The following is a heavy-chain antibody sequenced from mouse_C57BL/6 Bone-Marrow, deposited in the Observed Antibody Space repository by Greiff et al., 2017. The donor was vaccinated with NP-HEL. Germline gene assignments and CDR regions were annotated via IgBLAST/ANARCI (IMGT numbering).Heavy chain of an antibody. D-gene: IGHD1-1*01. CDR1: GFTFSSYA. V-gene: IGHV5-4*01. CDR2: ISDGGSYT. J-gene: IGHJ1*01. Sequence: EVQGVESGGGLVKPGGSLKLSCAASGFTFSSYAMSWVRQTPEKRLEWVATISDGGSYTYYPDNVKGRFTISRDNAKKNLYLQMNRLKSEDTAMYYCARDYGGSTYRYFDVWGPGTTVTVSS. CDR3: ARDYGGSTYRYFDV.